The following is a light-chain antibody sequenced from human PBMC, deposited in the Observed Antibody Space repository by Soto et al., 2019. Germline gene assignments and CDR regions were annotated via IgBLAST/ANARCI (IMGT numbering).Light chain of an antibody. Sequence: DIQMTQSPSTLSASVGDRVTITCRASQSISNWLAWYQQKPGKAPKLLIYKASSLESGVPSRFSGSGSGTDFTLTISGLQPEDVATYYCQKYNGAPLTFGGGTKVEIK. CDR2: KAS. J-gene: IGKJ4*01. V-gene: IGKV1-5*03. CDR3: QKYNGAPLT. CDR1: QSISNW.